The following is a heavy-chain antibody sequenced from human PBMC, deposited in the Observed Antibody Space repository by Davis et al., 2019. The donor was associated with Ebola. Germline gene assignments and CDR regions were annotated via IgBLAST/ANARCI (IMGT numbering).Heavy chain of an antibody. CDR2: IIPIFGTA. Sequence: AASVKVSCKASGGTFSSYAISWVRQAPGQGLEWMGGIIPIFGTANYAQKFQGRVTITADESTSTAYMELSSLRAEDTAVYYCAKLMDIVVVVAAPFDYWGQGTLVTVSS. CDR3: AKLMDIVVVVAAPFDY. V-gene: IGHV1-69*13. CDR1: GGTFSSYA. D-gene: IGHD2-15*01. J-gene: IGHJ4*02.